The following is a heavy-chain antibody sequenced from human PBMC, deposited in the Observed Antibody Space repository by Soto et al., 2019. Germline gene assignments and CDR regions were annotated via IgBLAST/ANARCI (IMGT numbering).Heavy chain of an antibody. J-gene: IGHJ4*02. Sequence: EVQLVESGGGLVQPGGSMRLSCAASGFSFSVSSMHWVRQASGKGLEWLGRIRSKASNYATTYSASVRGRFIISRDDSQDTMFLQMNSLRTEDTAMYYCAIEAAGFGHWGQGTLVTVSS. CDR1: GFSFSVSS. D-gene: IGHD6-13*01. V-gene: IGHV3-73*01. CDR2: IRSKASNYAT. CDR3: AIEAAGFGH.